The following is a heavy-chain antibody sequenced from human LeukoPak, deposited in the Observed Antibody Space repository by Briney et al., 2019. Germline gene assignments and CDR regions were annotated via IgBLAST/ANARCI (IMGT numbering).Heavy chain of an antibody. CDR3: ARAGMAARRFWFDP. V-gene: IGHV4-61*02. D-gene: IGHD6-6*01. Sequence: SETLSLTCTASGGSISSGSYYWSWIRQPAGQGLEWIGRIYTSGSTNYNPSVKSRVTISVATAKNKCSLKLSSVTAADTAVYYCARAGMAARRFWFDPWGQGTLVTVSS. J-gene: IGHJ5*02. CDR1: GGSISSGSYY. CDR2: IYTSGST.